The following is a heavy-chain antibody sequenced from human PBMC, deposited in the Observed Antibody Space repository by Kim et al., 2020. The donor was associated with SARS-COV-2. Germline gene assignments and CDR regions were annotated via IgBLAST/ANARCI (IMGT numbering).Heavy chain of an antibody. Sequence: PSRKSRVTISVDTSKNQFSLKLSSVTAADTAVYYCARHSAIAAAAKHFDYWGQGTLVTVSS. V-gene: IGHV4-59*08. D-gene: IGHD6-13*01. CDR3: ARHSAIAAAAKHFDY. J-gene: IGHJ4*02.